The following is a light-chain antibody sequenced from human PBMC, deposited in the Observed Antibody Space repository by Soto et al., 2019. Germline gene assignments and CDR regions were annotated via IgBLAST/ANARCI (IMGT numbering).Light chain of an antibody. CDR1: QGISSY. CDR2: AAS. V-gene: IGKV1D-8*03. Sequence: VIWMTQSPSLLSASTGDRVTISCRISQGISSYLAWYQQKPGKAPELLIYAASTLQSGVPSRFSGSGSGTDFTLTISCLQSEDFATCYCQQYYNYPLTFGGGTKVDIK. J-gene: IGKJ4*01. CDR3: QQYYNYPLT.